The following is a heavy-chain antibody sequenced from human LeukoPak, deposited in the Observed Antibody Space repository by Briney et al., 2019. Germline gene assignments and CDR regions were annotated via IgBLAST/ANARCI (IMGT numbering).Heavy chain of an antibody. D-gene: IGHD1-26*01. CDR1: GYSISSGYY. J-gene: IGHJ4*02. CDR2: IYHSGST. CDR3: GRGGGWELLFGFFDY. V-gene: IGHV4-38-2*02. Sequence: SETLSLTCTVSGYSISSGYYWGWIRQPPGKGLEWIGSIYHSGSTYYNPSLKGRVTISVDTSKNQFSLKLSSVTAADTAVYYCGRGGGWELLFGFFDYWGQGTLVTVSS.